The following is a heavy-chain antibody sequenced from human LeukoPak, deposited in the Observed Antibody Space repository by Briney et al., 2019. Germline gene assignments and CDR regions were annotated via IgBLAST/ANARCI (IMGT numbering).Heavy chain of an antibody. CDR3: ARASLVVVITTEYYFDY. CDR2: IKQDGSEK. Sequence: GGSLRLSCAASGFTFSSYWMSWARQAPGKGLEWVANIKQDGSEKYYVDSVKGRFTISRDNAKNSLYLQMNSLRAEDTAVYYCARASLVVVITTEYYFDYWGQGTLVTVSS. J-gene: IGHJ4*02. V-gene: IGHV3-7*01. CDR1: GFTFSSYW. D-gene: IGHD3-22*01.